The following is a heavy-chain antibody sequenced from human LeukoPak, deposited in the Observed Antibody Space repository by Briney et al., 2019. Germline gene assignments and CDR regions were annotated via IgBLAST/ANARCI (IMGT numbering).Heavy chain of an antibody. CDR3: ARVAIMTLGKVGARLENWFDP. CDR2: ISAYNGNT. V-gene: IGHV1-18*01. D-gene: IGHD1-26*01. Sequence: EASVKVSCKASGYTFTSYGISWVRQAPGQGLEWMGWISAYNGNTNYAQKLQGRVTMTTDTSTSTAYMELRSLRSDDTAVYYCARVAIMTLGKVGARLENWFDPWGQGTLVTVSS. J-gene: IGHJ5*02. CDR1: GYTFTSYG.